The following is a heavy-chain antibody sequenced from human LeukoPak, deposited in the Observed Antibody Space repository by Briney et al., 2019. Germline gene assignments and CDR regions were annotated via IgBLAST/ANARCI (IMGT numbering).Heavy chain of an antibody. Sequence: GESLKISCKGSGYSFTSYWIGWVRQVPGKGLEWMGIIYPGDSDTRYSPSFQGQVTISADKSISTAYLQWSSLKASDTAMYYCARWAGSYGHTYYFDYWGQGTLVTVSS. CDR1: GYSFTSYW. CDR2: IYPGDSDT. J-gene: IGHJ4*02. V-gene: IGHV5-51*01. CDR3: ARWAGSYGHTYYFDY. D-gene: IGHD5-18*01.